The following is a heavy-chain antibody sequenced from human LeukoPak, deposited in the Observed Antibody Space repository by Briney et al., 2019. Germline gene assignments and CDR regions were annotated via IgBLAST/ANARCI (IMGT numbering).Heavy chain of an antibody. Sequence: SETLSLTCAVSGYSISSGFYWGWIRQPPGKGLEWIGTIYRSGTTYYNPSLKSRVTISAGTSKNQFSLKLSSVTAADTALYYCARTSTGTTDSFDYWGQGTLVTVSS. CDR2: IYRSGTT. J-gene: IGHJ4*02. D-gene: IGHD1-7*01. V-gene: IGHV4-38-2*01. CDR3: ARTSTGTTDSFDY. CDR1: GYSISSGFY.